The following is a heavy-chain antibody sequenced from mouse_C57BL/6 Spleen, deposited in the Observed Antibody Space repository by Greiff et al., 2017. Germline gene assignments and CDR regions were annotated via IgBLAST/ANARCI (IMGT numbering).Heavy chain of an antibody. CDR2: IYPGDGDT. CDR3: AILGVIYYDYDSYAMDY. D-gene: IGHD2-4*01. Sequence: QVQLQQSGPELVKPGASVKISCKASGYAFSSSWMNWVKQRPGKGLEWIGRIYPGDGDTNYNGKFKGKATLTADKSSSTAYMQLSSLPSEDSAVYFCAILGVIYYDYDSYAMDYWGQGASVTITS. V-gene: IGHV1-82*01. CDR1: GYAFSSSW. J-gene: IGHJ4*01.